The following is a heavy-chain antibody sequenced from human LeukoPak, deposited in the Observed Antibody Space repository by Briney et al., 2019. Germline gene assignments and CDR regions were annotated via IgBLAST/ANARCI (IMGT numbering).Heavy chain of an antibody. CDR2: IYHSGST. J-gene: IGHJ6*02. Sequence: SETLSLTCAVSGGSISSGGYSWSWIRQPPGRGLEWIGYIYHSGSTYYNPSLKSRVTISVDRSKNQFSLKLSSVTAADTAVYYCARGKYYFGSGSLYGLDVWGQGTTVTVSS. CDR3: ARGKYYFGSGSLYGLDV. D-gene: IGHD3-10*01. CDR1: GGSISSGGYS. V-gene: IGHV4-30-2*01.